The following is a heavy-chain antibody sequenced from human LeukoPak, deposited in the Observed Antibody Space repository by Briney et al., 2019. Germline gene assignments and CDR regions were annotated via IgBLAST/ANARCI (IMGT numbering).Heavy chain of an antibody. Sequence: GASVKVSCKASGGTFSSYAISWVRQAPGQGLEWMGGIIPIFGTANYAQKFQGRVTITADESTSTAYMELSSLRSEDTAVYYCAREDWGIVGATYFDYWGQGTLVTVS. D-gene: IGHD1-26*01. J-gene: IGHJ4*02. CDR1: GGTFSSYA. V-gene: IGHV1-69*01. CDR3: AREDWGIVGATYFDY. CDR2: IIPIFGTA.